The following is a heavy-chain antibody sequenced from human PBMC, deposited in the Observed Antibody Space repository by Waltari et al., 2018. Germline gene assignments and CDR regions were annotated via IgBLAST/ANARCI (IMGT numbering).Heavy chain of an antibody. CDR2: IYYSGST. J-gene: IGHJ4*02. CDR3: ATKRESSASGFDY. CDR1: DGSISSSSYY. Sequence: HLQLPDSGPGLVKPSETLSFTCTVSDGSISSSSYYWGWIRQHPGKGREWIGSIYYSGSTYYIPYLKSRVTISVDTSKNQFYLKLSSVTAADTAVYYCATKRESSASGFDYWGQGTLVTVSS. D-gene: IGHD6-19*01. V-gene: IGHV4-39*01.